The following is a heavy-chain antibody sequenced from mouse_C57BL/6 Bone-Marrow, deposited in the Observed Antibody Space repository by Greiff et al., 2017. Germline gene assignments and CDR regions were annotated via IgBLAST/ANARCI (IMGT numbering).Heavy chain of an antibody. CDR3: ARGDDYDDGPYYAMDY. CDR1: GFTFSSYA. J-gene: IGHJ4*01. Sequence: EVQGVESGGGLVKPGGSLKLSCAASGFTFSSYAMSWVRQTPEKRLEWVATISDGGSYTYYPDNVKGRFTISRDNAKNNLYQQMSHLKSEDTAMYYCARGDDYDDGPYYAMDYWGQGTSVTVSS. D-gene: IGHD2-4*01. V-gene: IGHV5-4*01. CDR2: ISDGGSYT.